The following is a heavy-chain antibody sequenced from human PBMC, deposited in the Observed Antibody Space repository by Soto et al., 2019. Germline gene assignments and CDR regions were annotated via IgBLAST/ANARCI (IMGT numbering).Heavy chain of an antibody. V-gene: IGHV3-33*01. D-gene: IGHD3-9*01. CDR1: GFTFSSYG. J-gene: IGHJ3*02. CDR2: IWYDGSNK. CDR3: ARLTYYDILTGQYDAFDI. Sequence: GGSLRLSCAASGFTFSSYGMYWVRQAPGKGLEWVAVIWYDGSNKYYADSVKGRFTISRDNSKNTLYLQMNSLRAEDTAVYYCARLTYYDILTGQYDAFDIWGQGTMVTVSS.